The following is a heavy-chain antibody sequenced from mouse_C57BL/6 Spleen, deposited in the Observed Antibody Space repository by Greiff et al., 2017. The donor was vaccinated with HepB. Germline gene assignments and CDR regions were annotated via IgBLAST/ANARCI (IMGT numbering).Heavy chain of an antibody. Sequence: VQLKQSGPELVKPGASVKISCKASGYSFTGYYMNWVKQSPEKSLEWIGEINPSTGGTTYNQKFKAKATLTVDKSSSTAYMQLKSLTSEDSAVYYCARLYGYYFDYWGQGTTLTVSS. CDR2: INPSTGGT. V-gene: IGHV1-42*01. J-gene: IGHJ2*01. CDR1: GYSFTGYY. CDR3: ARLYGYYFDY. D-gene: IGHD1-1*01.